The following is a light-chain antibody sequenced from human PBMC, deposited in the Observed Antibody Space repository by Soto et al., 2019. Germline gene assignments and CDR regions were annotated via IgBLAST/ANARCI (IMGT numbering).Light chain of an antibody. J-gene: IGKJ1*01. CDR3: QQYSIWRT. CDR2: GAS. Sequence: EIEMSQSIATLSLAPWERVNLPCRASESVNTNLAWYQQKAGQAPRLLIYGASTRATGIPARFSGSGSGTEFTLTISSLQSEDFAVYYCQQYSIWRTFGQGSKV. CDR1: ESVNTN. V-gene: IGKV3-15*01.